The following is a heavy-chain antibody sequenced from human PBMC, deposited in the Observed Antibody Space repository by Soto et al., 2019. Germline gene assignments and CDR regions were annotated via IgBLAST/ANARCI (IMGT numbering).Heavy chain of an antibody. D-gene: IGHD3-3*01. CDR3: ARGRYYDFWSIDV. CDR1: GCTFTRHD. Sequence: ASVKVSCKASGCTFTRHDINWVRQATGQGLEWMGWMNPNSGNTGYGEQFQCRVSMTRDTAIGTAYMEPSGLRAEDTALYYCARGRYYDFWSIDVWGQGTTVTVSS. J-gene: IGHJ6*02. CDR2: MNPNSGNT. V-gene: IGHV1-8*01.